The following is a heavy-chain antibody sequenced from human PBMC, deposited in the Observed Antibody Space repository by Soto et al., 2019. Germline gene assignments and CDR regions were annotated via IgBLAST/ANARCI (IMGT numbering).Heavy chain of an antibody. J-gene: IGHJ4*02. V-gene: IGHV2-5*02. CDR2: IYWDDDK. CDR1: GFSLTSNDVG. Sequence: GSGPTLVNPTQTLTLTCTFSGFSLTSNDVGVGWIRQPPGKALEWLALIYWDDDKRYSPSLKSRLTITKDTSKNQVVLRMTNMDLVDTATYYCAHSRYSRSSFDYWGQGTLVTVSS. CDR3: AHSRYSRSSFDY. D-gene: IGHD6-6*01.